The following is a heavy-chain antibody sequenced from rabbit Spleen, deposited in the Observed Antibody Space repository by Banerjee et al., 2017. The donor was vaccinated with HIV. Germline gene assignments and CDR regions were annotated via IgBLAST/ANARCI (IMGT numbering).Heavy chain of an antibody. V-gene: IGHV1S7*01. D-gene: IGHD8-1*01. J-gene: IGHJ4*01. CDR1: GFTLSTYY. Sequence: HLKESGGGLVQPGGSLKLSCTASGFTLSTYYMNWVRQAPGKGLEWIGYIDPVFGITYYANWVSGRFSISRENAQNTVFLQMTSLTAADTATYFCARDGAGGTYFALWGPGPLVTVS. CDR3: ARDGAGGTYFAL. CDR2: IDPVFGIT.